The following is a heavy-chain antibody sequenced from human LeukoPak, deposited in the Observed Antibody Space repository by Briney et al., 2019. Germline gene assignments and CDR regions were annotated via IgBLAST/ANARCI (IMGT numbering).Heavy chain of an antibody. CDR1: GFTFSSNW. D-gene: IGHD6-19*01. V-gene: IGHV3-74*01. CDR2: INSDGSNT. J-gene: IGHJ4*02. CDR3: ARAGRSGWDY. Sequence: GGSLRLSCAASGFTFSSNWMRWVRQAPGKGLVWVSRINSDGSNTSYADSVKGRFTISRENAKNTLYLQMNSLRAEDTAVYYCARAGRSGWDYWGQGTLVTVSS.